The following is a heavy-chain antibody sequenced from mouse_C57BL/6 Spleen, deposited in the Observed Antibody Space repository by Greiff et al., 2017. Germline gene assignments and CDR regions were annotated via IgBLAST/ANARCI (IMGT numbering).Heavy chain of an antibody. V-gene: IGHV1-18*01. J-gene: IGHJ4*01. CDR2: INPNNGGT. Sequence: VQLKESGPELVKPGASVKIPCKASGYTFTDYNMDWVKQSHGKSLEWIGDINPNNGGTIYNQKFKGKATLTVDKSSSTAYMELRSLTSEDTAVYYCARGYSKGYYAMDYWGQGTSVTVSS. CDR1: GYTFTDYN. D-gene: IGHD2-5*01. CDR3: ARGYSKGYYAMDY.